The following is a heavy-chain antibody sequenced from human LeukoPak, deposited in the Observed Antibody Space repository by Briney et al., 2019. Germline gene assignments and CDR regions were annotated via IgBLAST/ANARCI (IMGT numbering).Heavy chain of an antibody. Sequence: GGSLRLSCAVSGFTFSNYAMSWVRQAPGKGLEWVSAISGSGGRTYYADSVKGRFTISRNNSKNTLYLQMNSLRDEDTAVYYCAKDDSGSYYPSYYYMDVWGKGTTVTISS. D-gene: IGHD1-26*01. CDR1: GFTFSNYA. V-gene: IGHV3-23*01. CDR2: ISGSGGRT. CDR3: AKDDSGSYYPSYYYMDV. J-gene: IGHJ6*03.